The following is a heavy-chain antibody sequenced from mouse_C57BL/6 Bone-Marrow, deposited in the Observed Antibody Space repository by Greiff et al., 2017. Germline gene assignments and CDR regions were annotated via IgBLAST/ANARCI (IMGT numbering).Heavy chain of an antibody. CDR1: GYTFTSYD. CDR3: ARDYGSSYWYFDV. D-gene: IGHD1-1*01. V-gene: IGHV1-85*01. CDR2: IYPRDGST. J-gene: IGHJ1*03. Sequence: QVQLQQSGPALVKPGASVKLSCKASGYTFTSYDIHWVKQRPGQGLEWIGWIYPRDGSTKYNEKFKGKATLTVDTSSSTAYMELHSLTSEDSAVYFCARDYGSSYWYFDVWGTGTTVTVSS.